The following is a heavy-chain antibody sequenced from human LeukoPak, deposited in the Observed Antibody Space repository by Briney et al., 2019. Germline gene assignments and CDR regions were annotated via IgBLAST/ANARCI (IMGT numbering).Heavy chain of an antibody. V-gene: IGHV3-23*01. J-gene: IGHJ4*02. CDR2: ISGSGGST. Sequence: GGSLRLSCAASGFTFSSYAMSWVRQAPGKGLEWASAISGSGGSTYYADSVKGRFTISRDNSKNTLYLQMNSLRAEDTAVYYCAKDRGAVARPHDLDYWGQGTLVTVSS. CDR3: AKDRGAVARPHDLDY. CDR1: GFTFSSYA. D-gene: IGHD6-19*01.